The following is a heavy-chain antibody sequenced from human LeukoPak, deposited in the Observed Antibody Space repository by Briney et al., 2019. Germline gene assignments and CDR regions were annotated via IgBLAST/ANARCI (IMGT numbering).Heavy chain of an antibody. CDR1: GGSISSYY. V-gene: IGHV4-59*01. D-gene: IGHD6-13*01. CDR2: IYYGGST. Sequence: SETLSLTCTVSGGSISSYYWSWIRQPPGKGLEWIGYIYYGGSTNYNPSLKSRVTISVDTSKNQFSLKLSSVTAADTAVYYCARDTIGPGIARFDPWGQGTLVTVSS. CDR3: ARDTIGPGIARFDP. J-gene: IGHJ5*02.